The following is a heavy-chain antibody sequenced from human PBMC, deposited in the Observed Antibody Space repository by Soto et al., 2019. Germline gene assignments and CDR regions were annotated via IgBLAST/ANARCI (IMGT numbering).Heavy chain of an antibody. J-gene: IGHJ4*02. CDR3: ATSQKGYNWNYFDH. CDR1: GASISGSYYY. Sequence: SETLSLTCAASGASISGSYYYWAWLRQSPGKGPEWIGSVFYTGFTSYNPSLESRVSVSVDTSKSQFSLKLSAVTAADTAVYYCATSQKGYNWNYFDHWGQGALVTVSS. D-gene: IGHD1-20*01. V-gene: IGHV4-39*01. CDR2: VFYTGFT.